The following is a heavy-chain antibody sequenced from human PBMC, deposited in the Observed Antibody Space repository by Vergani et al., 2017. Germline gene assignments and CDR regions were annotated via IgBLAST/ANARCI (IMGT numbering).Heavy chain of an antibody. CDR1: GFTLSNYD. V-gene: IGHV3-30*02. CDR3: AKHFRGWGIDY. Sequence: QVQLVESWGGVVQRGGSLRLSCATSGFTLSNYDMQWIRQGLGKGLEFVAFIQFDGSNQYYADSVKGRFTLSRDFSKNTLYLQMNSLRTDDTATYYCAKHFRGWGIDYWGQGTQVIVSS. D-gene: IGHD3-16*01. CDR2: IQFDGSNQ. J-gene: IGHJ4*02.